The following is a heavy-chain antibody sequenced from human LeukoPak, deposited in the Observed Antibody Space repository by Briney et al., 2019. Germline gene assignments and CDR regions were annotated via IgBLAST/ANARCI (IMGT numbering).Heavy chain of an antibody. CDR1: GFTFSSYS. D-gene: IGHD3-10*01. V-gene: IGHV3-21*01. Sequence: GGSLRLSCAASGFTFSSYSMNWVRQAPGKGLEWVSSISSSSYIYYADSVKGRFTISRDNAKNSLYLQMNSLRAEDTAVYYCARDYYGSGSYLLATYYFDYWGQGTLVTVSS. J-gene: IGHJ4*02. CDR2: ISSSSYI. CDR3: ARDYYGSGSYLLATYYFDY.